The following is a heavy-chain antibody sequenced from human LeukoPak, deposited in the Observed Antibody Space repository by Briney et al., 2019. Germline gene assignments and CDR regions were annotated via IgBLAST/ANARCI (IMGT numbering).Heavy chain of an antibody. V-gene: IGHV4-59*08. CDR1: GGSISSYY. CDR2: IYYSGST. J-gene: IGHJ3*02. CDR3: AKSGGPDYYDSSAFDI. D-gene: IGHD3-22*01. Sequence: SETLSLTCTVSGGSISSYYWSWIRQPPGKGLEWIGYIYYSGSTNYNPSLKSRVTISLDTSKNQFSLKMTSVTAADTAVFYCAKSGGPDYYDSSAFDIWGQGTMVTVSS.